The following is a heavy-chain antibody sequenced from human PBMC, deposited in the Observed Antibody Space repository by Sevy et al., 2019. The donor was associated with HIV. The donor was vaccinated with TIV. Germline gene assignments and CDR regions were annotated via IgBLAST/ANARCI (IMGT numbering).Heavy chain of an antibody. D-gene: IGHD4-17*01. CDR1: GFTFSSYA. V-gene: IGHV3-23*01. CDR2: IIGSGGRT. J-gene: IGHJ4*02. Sequence: GGSLRLSCAASGFTFSSYAMSWVRQSPGKGLEWVSCIIGSGGRTYYAESVKGRFTISRDNAKNTLYLQMNNLRAEDTAVYYCAKDGHDYGDFYFNYWRQGTLVTVSS. CDR3: AKDGHDYGDFYFNY.